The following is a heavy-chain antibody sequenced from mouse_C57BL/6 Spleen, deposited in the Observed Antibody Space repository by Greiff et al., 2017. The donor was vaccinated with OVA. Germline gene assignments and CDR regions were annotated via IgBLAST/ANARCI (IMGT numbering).Heavy chain of an antibody. CDR2: IYPGSGNT. Sequence: QVQLQQSGPELVKPGASVKISCKASGYSFTSYYIHWVKQRPGQGLEWIGWIYPGSGNTKYNEKFKGKATLTADTSSSTAYMQLSILTSEDSAVYYCSRKRDYFYAMDYWGQGTSVTVSS. CDR1: GYSFTSYY. V-gene: IGHV1-66*01. D-gene: IGHD1-1*01. J-gene: IGHJ4*01. CDR3: SRKRDYFYAMDY.